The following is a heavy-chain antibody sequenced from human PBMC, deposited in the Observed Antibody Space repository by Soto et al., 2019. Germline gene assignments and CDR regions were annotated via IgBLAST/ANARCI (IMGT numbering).Heavy chain of an antibody. V-gene: IGHV3-74*01. Sequence: EVQLVESGGGLVQPGGSLRLSCAASGFTFSSYWIHLVRQAPGKGLVWVSRINSDGSSTTYADSVKGRFTISRDNAKNTLYLQMTSLRAEDTAVYYCARVSREVVPAAIDYWGQGTLGTVSS. CDR1: GFTFSSYW. CDR2: INSDGSST. D-gene: IGHD2-2*01. CDR3: ARVSREVVPAAIDY. J-gene: IGHJ4*02.